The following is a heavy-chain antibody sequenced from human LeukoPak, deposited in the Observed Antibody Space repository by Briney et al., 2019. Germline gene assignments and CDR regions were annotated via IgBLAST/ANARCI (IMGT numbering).Heavy chain of an antibody. CDR2: IYTSGST. CDR1: GGSISSYY. Sequence: SETLSLTCTVSGGSISSYYWSWIRQPAGKGLEWIGRIYTSGSTNYNPSLKSRVTMSVDTSKNQFSLKLSSVTAADTAVYYCARDRNPIFGVVTGSDPWGQGTLVTVSS. D-gene: IGHD3-3*01. J-gene: IGHJ5*02. CDR3: ARDRNPIFGVVTGSDP. V-gene: IGHV4-4*07.